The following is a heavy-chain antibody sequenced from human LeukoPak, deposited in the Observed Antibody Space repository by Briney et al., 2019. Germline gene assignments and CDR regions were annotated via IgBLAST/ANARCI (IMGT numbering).Heavy chain of an antibody. CDR3: ARGSEDGDYEDYFDY. Sequence: GASLRLSCAASGFTFSSYAMSWVRQAPGKGLEWVSAISGSGGSTYYADSVKGRFTISRDNAKNTLYLQMNSLRAEDTAVYYCARGSEDGDYEDYFDYWGQGTLVTVSS. CDR1: GFTFSSYA. V-gene: IGHV3-23*01. J-gene: IGHJ4*02. CDR2: ISGSGGST. D-gene: IGHD4-17*01.